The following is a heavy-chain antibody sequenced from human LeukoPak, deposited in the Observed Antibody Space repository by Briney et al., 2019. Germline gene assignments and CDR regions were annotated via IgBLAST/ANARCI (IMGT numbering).Heavy chain of an antibody. CDR3: ARLTYGADRDP. D-gene: IGHD3-16*01. Sequence: HPGGSLRLSCAASKFTFSDYTMHWVRQAPGKGLQWVSSITSDSTIKNYADSVRGRFTISRDNAKNSLYLQMNSLRAEDTAVYYCARLTYGADRDPWGQGTLVTVSS. CDR2: ITSDSTIK. V-gene: IGHV3-48*01. CDR1: KFTFSDYT. J-gene: IGHJ5*02.